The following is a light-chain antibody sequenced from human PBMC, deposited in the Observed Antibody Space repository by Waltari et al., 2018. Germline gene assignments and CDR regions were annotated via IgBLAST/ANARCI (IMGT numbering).Light chain of an antibody. CDR1: TIAVGFYTY. CDR2: DVS. Sequence: QSALTQPASVSGSPGQSITIYCAGTTIAVGFYTYVSWYQQHPGKAPKLIIYDVSERPSGVSDRFSGSKSGNTASLTISGLQAEDEADYYCNSYTGSSSWVFGGGTKLAVL. V-gene: IGLV2-14*01. CDR3: NSYTGSSSWV. J-gene: IGLJ3*02.